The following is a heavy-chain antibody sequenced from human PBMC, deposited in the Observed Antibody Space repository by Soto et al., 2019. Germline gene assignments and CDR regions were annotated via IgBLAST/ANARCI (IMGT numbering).Heavy chain of an antibody. CDR1: GYTFTNYG. V-gene: IGHV1-18*01. J-gene: IGHJ6*02. Sequence: QVQLVQSGVEVKKPGASVKVSCKASGYTFTNYGISWVRKAPGQGLEGMGWTRGYNGNTNYAERLQGRVTRTPGTSTSTAYMGLRSLTSDDTAVYYCARRGVCGRFGDRSMDVWGQGTTVPVSS. CDR3: ARRGVCGRFGDRSMDV. D-gene: IGHD3-10*01. CDR2: TRGYNGNT.